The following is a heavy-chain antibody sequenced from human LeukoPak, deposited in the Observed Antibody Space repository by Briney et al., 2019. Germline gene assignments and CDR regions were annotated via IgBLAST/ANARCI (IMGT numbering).Heavy chain of an antibody. Sequence: PSETLSLTCTVPGGSISSSSYYWGWIRQPPGTGLEWIGSIYYSGSTYYNPSLKSRVTISIDTSKNQFSLKLSSVTAADTAVYYCATYDSSGYYPFDCWGQGTLVTVSS. CDR2: IYYSGST. CDR1: GGSISSSSYY. J-gene: IGHJ4*02. CDR3: ATYDSSGYYPFDC. D-gene: IGHD3-22*01. V-gene: IGHV4-39*01.